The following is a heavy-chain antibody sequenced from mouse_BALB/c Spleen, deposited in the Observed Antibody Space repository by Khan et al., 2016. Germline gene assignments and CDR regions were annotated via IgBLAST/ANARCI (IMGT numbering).Heavy chain of an antibody. J-gene: IGHJ2*01. V-gene: IGHV14-3*02. CDR3: ASSYYGSSYYFDY. Sequence: VQLQQSGAELVKPGASVKLSCTASGFNIKDTYMHWVKQRPDQGLEWIGRIDPANGNTKYDPKFQGKATITADTSSNTAYLQLSSLTSEDTAVYYCASSYYGSSYYFDYWGQGTTLTVSS. CDR1: GFNIKDTY. CDR2: IDPANGNT. D-gene: IGHD1-1*01.